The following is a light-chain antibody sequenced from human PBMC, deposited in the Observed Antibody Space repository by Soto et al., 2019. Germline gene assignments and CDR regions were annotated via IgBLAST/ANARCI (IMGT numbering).Light chain of an antibody. CDR2: DAS. CDR3: QQYDTSGT. V-gene: IGKV1-5*01. Sequence: DIQMTQSPSTLSASVGDRVTITCRASQSIRSWLAWYQQKPGKAPKLLIFDASSLESGVPSRFSGSGSGTEFTLTISSLQPDDFATYYCQQYDTSGTFGQGTNVEVK. J-gene: IGKJ1*01. CDR1: QSIRSW.